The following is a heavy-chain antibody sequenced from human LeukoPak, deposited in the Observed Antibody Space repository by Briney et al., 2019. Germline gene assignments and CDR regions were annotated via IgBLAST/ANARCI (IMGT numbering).Heavy chain of an antibody. CDR2: ISNSPSYV. CDR3: ARLEGLWFA. D-gene: IGHD3-10*01. J-gene: IGHJ4*02. Sequence: GGSLRLSCAASGFTFSSYTMNWVRQAPGKGLEWVSSISNSPSYVYYTDSGKGRFTISRDNAKNLLYLKTHSRRTERPALYDCARLEGLWFAWGEGTLVTLSS. V-gene: IGHV3-21*06. CDR1: GFTFSSYT.